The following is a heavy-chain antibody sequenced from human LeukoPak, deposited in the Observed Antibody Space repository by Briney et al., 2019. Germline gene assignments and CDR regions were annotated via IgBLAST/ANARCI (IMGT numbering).Heavy chain of an antibody. CDR2: IYNSGST. D-gene: IGHD3-22*01. CDR3: ARHRAMIEYYYYGMDV. J-gene: IGHJ6*02. CDR1: GGSISSYY. Sequence: SETLSLTCTVSGGSISSYYWSWIRQPPGKGLEWVGYIYNSGSTNYTPSLKSRFTISVDTSKNQFSLKLSSVTAADTAVYYCARHRAMIEYYYYGMDVWGQGTTVTVSS. V-gene: IGHV4-59*08.